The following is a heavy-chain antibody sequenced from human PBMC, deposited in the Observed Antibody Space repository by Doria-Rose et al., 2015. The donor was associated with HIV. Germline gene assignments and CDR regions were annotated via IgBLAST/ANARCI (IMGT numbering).Heavy chain of an antibody. Sequence: QMQLQQWGAGLVKPSETLSLTCAVFGGSFSGYYWSWIRQHPGKGLEWIGEINHSGSTNYNTYLKSRVTISLDTSKNLFFLKLSSVTAADTAVYYCARGLLRGGWNDVDYYYGMDVWGQGTTVTVSS. D-gene: IGHD1-1*01. CDR2: INHSGST. CDR1: GGSFSGYY. V-gene: IGHV4-34*01. J-gene: IGHJ6*02. CDR3: ARGLLRGGWNDVDYYYGMDV.